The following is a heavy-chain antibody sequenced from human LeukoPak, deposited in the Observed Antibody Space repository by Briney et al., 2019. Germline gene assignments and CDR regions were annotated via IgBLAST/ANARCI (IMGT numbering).Heavy chain of an antibody. J-gene: IGHJ3*02. V-gene: IGHV3-9*01. CDR3: AKSHLYSSSWYGAFDI. Sequence: GGSLRLSCAASGFTFDDYAMHWVRQAPGKGLEWVSGISWNSGSIGYADSVKGRFTISRDNAKNSLYLQMNSLRAEDTALYYCAKSHLYSSSWYGAFDIWGQGTMVTVSS. D-gene: IGHD6-13*01. CDR2: ISWNSGSI. CDR1: GFTFDDYA.